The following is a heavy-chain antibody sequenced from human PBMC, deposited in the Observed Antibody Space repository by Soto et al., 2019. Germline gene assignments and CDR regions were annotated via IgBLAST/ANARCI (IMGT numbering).Heavy chain of an antibody. CDR2: INPNSGCT. CDR3: ARAREYSYGSYYYYGMDV. J-gene: IGHJ6*02. CDR1: GYTFTGYY. V-gene: IGHV1-2*02. D-gene: IGHD5-18*01. Sequence: ASLKVSCKASGYTFTGYYMHWVRQAPGQGLEWMGWINPNSGCTNYSQKFQGRVTMTRDTSISTADMEQSRLRSDDTAVYYCARAREYSYGSYYYYGMDVWGQGTTVTVSS.